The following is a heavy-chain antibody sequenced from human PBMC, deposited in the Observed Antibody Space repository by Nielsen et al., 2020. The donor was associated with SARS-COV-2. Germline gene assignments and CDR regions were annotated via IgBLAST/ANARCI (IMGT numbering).Heavy chain of an antibody. CDR3: ASGDPIFGVVNDENNWFDP. Sequence: GGSLRLSCAASGFTFSSYSMNWVRQAPGKGLEWVSYISSSSSTIYYADSVKGRFTISRDNAKNSLYLQMNSLRDEDTAVYYCASGDPIFGVVNDENNWFDPWGQGTLVTVSS. CDR1: GFTFSSYS. CDR2: ISSSSSTI. J-gene: IGHJ5*02. D-gene: IGHD3-3*01. V-gene: IGHV3-48*02.